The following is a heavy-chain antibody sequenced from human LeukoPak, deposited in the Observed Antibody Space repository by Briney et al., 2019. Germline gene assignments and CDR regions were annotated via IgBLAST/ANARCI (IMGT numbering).Heavy chain of an antibody. V-gene: IGHV1-2*02. CDR2: INPNSGGT. CDR1: GYTFTGYY. Sequence: ASVKVSCKASGYTFTGYYMHWVRQAPGQGLEWMGWINPNSGGTNYAQKFQGRVTMTRDTSISTAYMELSRLRSDDTAVYYCAGSTYYDFWSGYRYYMDVWGKGTTVTVSS. CDR3: AGSTYYDFWSGYRYYMDV. D-gene: IGHD3-3*01. J-gene: IGHJ6*03.